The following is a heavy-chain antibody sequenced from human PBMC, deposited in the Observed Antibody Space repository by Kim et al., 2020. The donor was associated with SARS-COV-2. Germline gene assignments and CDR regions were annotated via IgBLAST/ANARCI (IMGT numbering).Heavy chain of an antibody. Sequence: GESLKISCKGSGYSFSSYWITWVRQMPVKGLEWMGRIDVSDSSTEYSPSFQGHVTISADKSFSTAYLQWSSLKASDTAMYYCSRHRGDWITTYALDVWGQGTTVTVSS. J-gene: IGHJ6*02. V-gene: IGHV5-10-1*01. CDR3: SRHRGDWITTYALDV. D-gene: IGHD1-1*01. CDR1: GYSFSSYW. CDR2: IDVSDSST.